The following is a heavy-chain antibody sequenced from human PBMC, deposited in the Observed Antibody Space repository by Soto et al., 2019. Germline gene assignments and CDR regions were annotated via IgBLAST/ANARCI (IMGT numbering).Heavy chain of an antibody. CDR3: ARDFSGSYWENWFDP. Sequence: EVQLVESGGGLVQPGGSLRLSCAASGFTFSSYWMHWVRQAPGKGLVWVSRINSDGSSTSYADSVKGRFTISRDNAKNTLYLQRNSLRAEDTAVYYCARDFSGSYWENWFDPWGQGTLVTVSS. J-gene: IGHJ5*02. D-gene: IGHD1-26*01. CDR1: GFTFSSYW. V-gene: IGHV3-74*01. CDR2: INSDGSST.